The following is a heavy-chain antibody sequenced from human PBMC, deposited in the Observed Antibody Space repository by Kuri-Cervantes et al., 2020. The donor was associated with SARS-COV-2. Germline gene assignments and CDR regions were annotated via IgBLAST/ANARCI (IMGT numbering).Heavy chain of an antibody. Sequence: SVKVSCKASGGTFSSYAISWVRQAPGQGLEWMGRIIPILGIANYAQKFQGGVTITADKSTSTAYMELSSLRSEDTAVYYCARDRVVVVPAAISVNHYGMDVWGQGTTVTVSS. D-gene: IGHD2-2*02. CDR3: ARDRVVVVPAAISVNHYGMDV. J-gene: IGHJ6*02. CDR1: GGTFSSYA. CDR2: IIPILGIA. V-gene: IGHV1-69*04.